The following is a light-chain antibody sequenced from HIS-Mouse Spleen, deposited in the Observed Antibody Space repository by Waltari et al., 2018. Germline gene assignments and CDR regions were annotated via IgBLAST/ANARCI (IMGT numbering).Light chain of an antibody. CDR2: EVS. J-gene: IGLJ2*01. CDR3: SSYAGSNKV. CDR1: TSDVGGDNY. V-gene: IGLV2-8*01. Sequence: QSALTQPPSASGSPGQSVTNPCPGTTSDVGGDNYVSWYQQHPGKAPKLMIYEVSKRPSGVPDRFSGSKPANTASLTVSGLQAEDEADYYCSSYAGSNKVFGGGTKLTVL.